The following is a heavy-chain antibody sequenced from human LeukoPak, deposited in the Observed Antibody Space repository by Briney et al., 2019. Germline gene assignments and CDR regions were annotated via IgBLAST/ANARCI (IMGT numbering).Heavy chain of an antibody. CDR2: INPNSGGT. CDR1: GYTFTGFY. V-gene: IGHV1-2*02. J-gene: IGHJ4*02. CDR3: AREEVSVISDTCCSGLGY. Sequence: ASVKVSCKASGYTFTGFYIHWVRQAPGQGLEWMGWINPNSGGTNYAQKFQGRVTMTRDTSINTAYMELSRLRSDDTAVYYCAREEVSVISDTCCSGLGYWGQGTLVTVSS. D-gene: IGHD3-10*01.